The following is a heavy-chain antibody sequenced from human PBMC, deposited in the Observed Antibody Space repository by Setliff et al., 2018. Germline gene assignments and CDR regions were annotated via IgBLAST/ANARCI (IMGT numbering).Heavy chain of an antibody. J-gene: IGHJ6*03. Sequence: SVKVSCKASGGAFSSYAISWVRQAPGQRLEWMGGIIPIPGIANYAQKFQGRVTITTDESTSTAYMELSSLRSEDTAVYYCARDRAARPPNSYYYYMDVWGKGTTVTVSS. D-gene: IGHD6-6*01. CDR1: GGAFSSYA. V-gene: IGHV1-69*10. CDR3: ARDRAARPPNSYYYYMDV. CDR2: IIPIPGIA.